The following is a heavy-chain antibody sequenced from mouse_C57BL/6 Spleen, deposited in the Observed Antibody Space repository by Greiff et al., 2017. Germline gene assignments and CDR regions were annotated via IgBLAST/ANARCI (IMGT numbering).Heavy chain of an antibody. D-gene: IGHD1-1*01. CDR3: TTGGITTVVAPLDY. J-gene: IGHJ2*01. V-gene: IGHV14-1*01. CDR1: GFNIKDYY. CDR2: IDPEDGDT. Sequence: EVQLQQSGAELVRPGASVKLSCTASGFNIKDYYMHWVKQRPEQGLEWIGRIDPEDGDTEYAPKFQGKATMTADTSSNTAYLQLSSLTSEDTAVYYCTTGGITTVVAPLDYWGQGTTLTVSS.